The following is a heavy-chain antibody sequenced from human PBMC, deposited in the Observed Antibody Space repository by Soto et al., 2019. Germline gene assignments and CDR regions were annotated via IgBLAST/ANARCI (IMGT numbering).Heavy chain of an antibody. D-gene: IGHD2-15*01. CDR1: GGSISSYY. CDR2: IYYSGST. J-gene: IGHJ4*02. V-gene: IGHV4-59*01. Sequence: SETLSLTCTVSGGSISSYYWSWIRQPPGKGLEWIGYIYYSGSTNYNPSLKSRVNISVDTSKNQFSLKLSSVTAADTAVYYCARLVGYFDYWGQGTLVTVSS. CDR3: ARLVGYFDY.